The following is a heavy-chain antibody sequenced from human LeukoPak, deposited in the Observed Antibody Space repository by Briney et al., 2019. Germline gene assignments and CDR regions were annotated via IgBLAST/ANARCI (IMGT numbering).Heavy chain of an antibody. Sequence: PSETLSLTCTVSGGSISSYYWSWIRQPPGKGLEWIGYIYYSGSTTYNPSLQSRVTISVDTSRNQFSLRLSSVTAADTAVYYCARQSDDLGYFQHWGQGTLVTVSS. CDR2: IYYSGST. CDR3: ARQSDDLGYFQH. D-gene: IGHD3-16*01. J-gene: IGHJ1*01. CDR1: GGSISSYY. V-gene: IGHV4-59*08.